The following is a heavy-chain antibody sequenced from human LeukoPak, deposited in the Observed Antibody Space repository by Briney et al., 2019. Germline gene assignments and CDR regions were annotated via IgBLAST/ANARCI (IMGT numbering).Heavy chain of an antibody. Sequence: SQTLSLTFAISGDSVSSNSAAWSWIRQSPSRGLEWLGRTYYRSKWYDDYAVSVKSRITINPDTSKNQFSLQLNSVTPEDTAVYYCARSSGWDFDYWGQGTLVTVSS. J-gene: IGHJ4*02. CDR3: ARSSGWDFDY. D-gene: IGHD6-19*01. CDR1: GDSVSSNSAA. V-gene: IGHV6-1*01. CDR2: TYYRSKWYD.